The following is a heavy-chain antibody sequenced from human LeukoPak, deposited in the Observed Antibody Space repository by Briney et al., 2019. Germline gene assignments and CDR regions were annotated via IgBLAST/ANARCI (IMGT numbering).Heavy chain of an antibody. V-gene: IGHV3-15*04. CDR3: TTGIRGD. CDR1: GFTFSSYA. Sequence: PGGSLRLSCAASGFTFSSYAMRWVRQAPGKGLEWVGRIASKTDGGTTDYAAPVKGRFTISRDDSKNTLLLQMNSLKTEDTAVYYCTTGIRGDCGQGTLVTVSS. J-gene: IGHJ4*02. CDR2: IASKTDGGTT.